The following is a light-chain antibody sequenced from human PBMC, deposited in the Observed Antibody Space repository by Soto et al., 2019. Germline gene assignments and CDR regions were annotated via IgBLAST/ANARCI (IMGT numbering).Light chain of an antibody. CDR1: QSVSSN. CDR3: QEYNTWPPYT. V-gene: IGKV3-15*01. CDR2: DAS. Sequence: DIVMTQSPGTLSVSPGERATLSCRASQSVSSNLAWYHQKPGQAPRLLIYDASTRATGIPPRFSGSGSGTDLTLSISSLQSADFAVYFCQEYNTWPPYTFGQGTKLEI. J-gene: IGKJ2*01.